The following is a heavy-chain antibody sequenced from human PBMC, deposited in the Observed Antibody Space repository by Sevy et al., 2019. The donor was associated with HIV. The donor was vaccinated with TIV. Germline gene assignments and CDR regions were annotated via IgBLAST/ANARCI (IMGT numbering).Heavy chain of an antibody. CDR2: INHSGST. D-gene: IGHD6-13*01. Sequence: SETVSLTCAVYGGSFSGYYWSWIRQPPGKGLEWIGEINHSGSTNYNPSLKSRVTISVDTSKNQFSLKLSSVTAAEPAVYYCARVQYSSSWARYYYYMDVWGKGTTVTVSS. CDR1: GGSFSGYY. V-gene: IGHV4-34*01. J-gene: IGHJ6*03. CDR3: ARVQYSSSWARYYYYMDV.